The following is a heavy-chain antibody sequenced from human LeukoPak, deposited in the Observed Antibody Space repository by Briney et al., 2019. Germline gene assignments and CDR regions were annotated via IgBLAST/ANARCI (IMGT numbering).Heavy chain of an antibody. V-gene: IGHV3-53*01. CDR3: ARERTRNYYDSSGYCD. Sequence: GGSLRLSCAASGFTVSSNYMSWVRQAPGKGLEWVSVIYSGGSTYYADSVKGRFTIPRDNSKNTLYLQMNSLRAEDTAVYYCARERTRNYYDSSGYCDWGQGTLVTVSS. D-gene: IGHD3-22*01. CDR1: GFTVSSNY. J-gene: IGHJ4*02. CDR2: IYSGGST.